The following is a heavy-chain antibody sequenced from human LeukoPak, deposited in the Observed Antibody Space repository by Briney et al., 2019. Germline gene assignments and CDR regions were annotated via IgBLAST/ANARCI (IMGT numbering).Heavy chain of an antibody. V-gene: IGHV4-4*07. CDR3: ARGDSITGTTFDY. D-gene: IGHD1-7*01. J-gene: IGHJ4*02. CDR2: IYTSGST. Sequence: SETLSLTCTVSGGSISSYYWSWLRQPAGKGLEWIGRIYTSGSTNYNPSLKSRVTMSVDTSKNQFSLKLSSVTAADTAVYYCARGDSITGTTFDYWGQGTLVTVSS. CDR1: GGSISSYY.